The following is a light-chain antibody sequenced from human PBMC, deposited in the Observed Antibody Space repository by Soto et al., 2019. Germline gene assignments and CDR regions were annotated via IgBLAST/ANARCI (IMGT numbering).Light chain of an antibody. CDR3: QRSDISPVP. V-gene: IGKV3-20*01. CDR2: GAS. Sequence: EIVLTQSPGTLSLSPGERATLSCRASQSVSSTYLAWYQQKPGQAPRLLIYGASSMATGIPDRFSGSGSGTDFTITISRLEPEDFAVYYCQRSDISPVPFGQGTKLEIK. J-gene: IGKJ2*01. CDR1: QSVSSTY.